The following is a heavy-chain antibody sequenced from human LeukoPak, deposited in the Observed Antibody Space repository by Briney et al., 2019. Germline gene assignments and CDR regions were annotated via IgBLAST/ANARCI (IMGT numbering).Heavy chain of an antibody. Sequence: GGSLRLSCAASGFTFSSYTMNWVRQAPGKGLEWVSSITSGGVNTYYATSVKGRFTISRDNAMNSLFLQMNSLRAEDTAVYYCASPSGYSSSWYSLDYWGQGTLVTVSS. CDR2: ITSGGVNT. J-gene: IGHJ4*02. CDR3: ASPSGYSSSWYSLDY. CDR1: GFTFSSYT. V-gene: IGHV3-21*01. D-gene: IGHD6-13*01.